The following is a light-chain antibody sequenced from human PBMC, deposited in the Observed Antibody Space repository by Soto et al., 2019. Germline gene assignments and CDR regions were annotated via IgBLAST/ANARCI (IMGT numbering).Light chain of an antibody. CDR1: QRVSSK. J-gene: IGKJ2*01. V-gene: IGKV3-15*01. CDR2: GAS. Sequence: EIVMTQFPATLSVSPGERATLSCRASQRVSSKLAWYQQRLGQAPRLLIYGASTMATGIPARFSGSGSGTDFTFTISSLQSEDFAVYYCQQYNYWYTFGQGTKLKIK. CDR3: QQYNYWYT.